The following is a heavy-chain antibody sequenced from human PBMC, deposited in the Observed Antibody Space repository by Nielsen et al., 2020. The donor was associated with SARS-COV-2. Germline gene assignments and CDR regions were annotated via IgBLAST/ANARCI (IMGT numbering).Heavy chain of an antibody. Sequence: GGSLRLSCTASGVALSRCAISWVRQAPGKGLEWVSGIDGPTIGYADSVRGRFTISRDNSKNTMYLQMNSLRVDDTAIYLCASTLYADFYWGQGTPVTVSS. V-gene: IGHV3-23*05. CDR1: GVALSRCA. D-gene: IGHD1-1*01. J-gene: IGHJ4*02. CDR3: ASTLYADFY. CDR2: IDGPTI.